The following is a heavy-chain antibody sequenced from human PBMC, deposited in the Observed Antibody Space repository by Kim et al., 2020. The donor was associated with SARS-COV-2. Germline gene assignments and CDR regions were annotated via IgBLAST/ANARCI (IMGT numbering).Heavy chain of an antibody. D-gene: IGHD3-9*01. CDR1: GYTFTSYG. CDR2: ISAYNGNT. J-gene: IGHJ4*01. V-gene: IGHV1-18*01. CDR3: ARAPPAAPYYDILTGYYNKFDY. Sequence: ASVKVSCKVSGYTFTSYGISWVRQAPGQGLEWMGWISAYNGNTNYAQKLQGRVTMTTDTSTSTAYMELRSLRSDDTAVYYCARAPPAAPYYDILTGYYNKFDYWGQGTLVTVSS.